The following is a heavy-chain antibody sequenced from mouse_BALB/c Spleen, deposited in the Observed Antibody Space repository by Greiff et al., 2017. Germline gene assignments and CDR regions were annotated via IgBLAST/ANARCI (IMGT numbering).Heavy chain of an antibody. CDR3: ARGRSTMITTTDAMDY. V-gene: IGHV5-12-1*01. Sequence: EVQLVESGGGLVKPGGSLKLSCAASGFAFSSYDMSWVRQTPEKRLEWVAYISSGGGSTYYPDTVKGRFTISRDNAKNTLYLQMSSLKSEDTAMYYCARGRSTMITTTDAMDYWGLGTSVTVSS. D-gene: IGHD2-4*01. J-gene: IGHJ4*01. CDR1: GFAFSSYD. CDR2: ISSGGGST.